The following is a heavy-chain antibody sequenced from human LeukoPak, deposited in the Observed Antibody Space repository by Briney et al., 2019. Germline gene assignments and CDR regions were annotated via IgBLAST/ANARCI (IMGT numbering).Heavy chain of an antibody. D-gene: IGHD4-17*01. CDR2: ISAYNGNT. CDR1: GYTFTSYG. CDR3: ARDLLRSTTVTTLNYYYYMDV. V-gene: IGHV1-18*01. J-gene: IGHJ6*03. Sequence: GASVKVSCKASGYTFTSYGISWVRQAPGQGLEWMGWISAYNGNTNYAQKLQGRVTMTTDTSTSTAYMELRSLRSDDTAVYYCARDLLRSTTVTTLNYYYYMDVWGKGTTVTISS.